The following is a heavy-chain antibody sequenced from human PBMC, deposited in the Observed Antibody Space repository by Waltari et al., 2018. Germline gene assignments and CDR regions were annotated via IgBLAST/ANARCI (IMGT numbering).Heavy chain of an antibody. CDR3: ARGLRIWDFWSGYWFDP. CDR2: IIPIFGTA. V-gene: IGHV1-69*01. Sequence: QVQLVQSGAEVKKPGSSVKVSCTASVGTFSSYAISWVRQAPGQGLEWMGGIIPIFGTANYAQKFQGRVTITADESTSTAYMELSSLRSEDTTVYYCARGLRIWDFWSGYWFDPWGQGTLVTVSS. J-gene: IGHJ5*02. CDR1: VGTFSSYA. D-gene: IGHD3-3*01.